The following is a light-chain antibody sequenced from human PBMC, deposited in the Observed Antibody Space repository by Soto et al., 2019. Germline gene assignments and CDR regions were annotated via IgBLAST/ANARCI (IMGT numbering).Light chain of an antibody. V-gene: IGKV3-11*01. Sequence: EIVLTQSPATLSLSPGERATLSCRASQSVSSYLAWYQQKPGQAPRLHIYDASNRATGIPARFSGSGSGTDFTLPISSLEPEDFAVYYCQQRINWPLTFGGGTKVEIK. J-gene: IGKJ4*01. CDR2: DAS. CDR3: QQRINWPLT. CDR1: QSVSSY.